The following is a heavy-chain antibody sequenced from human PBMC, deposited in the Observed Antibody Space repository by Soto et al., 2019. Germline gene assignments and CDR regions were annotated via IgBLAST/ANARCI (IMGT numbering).Heavy chain of an antibody. CDR1: GFTFSNAW. J-gene: IGHJ6*02. D-gene: IGHD4-17*01. V-gene: IGHV3-15*01. Sequence: GGSLRLSCAASGFTFSNAWMSWVRQAPGKGLEWVGRIKSKTDGGTTDYAAPVKGRFTISRDDSKNTLYLQMNSLKTEDTAVYYCTTGPTVISYYYYGMDVWGQGTTVTVSS. CDR2: IKSKTDGGTT. CDR3: TTGPTVISYYYYGMDV.